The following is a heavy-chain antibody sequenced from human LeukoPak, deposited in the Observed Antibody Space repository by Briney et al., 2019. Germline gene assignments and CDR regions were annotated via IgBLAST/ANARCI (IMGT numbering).Heavy chain of an antibody. V-gene: IGHV4-38-2*02. CDR3: ARDWGTPMAHTDH. Sequence: PSETLSLTCTVSGGSLSSPYYWGWIRQPPGKGLEWIGSIYHTGTAYYNPSLRSRVAMSVDTSKNQFSLNLSSVTAADTAVYYCARDWGTPMAHTDHWGQGTLVTVSS. CDR1: GGSLSSPYY. D-gene: IGHD3-16*01. J-gene: IGHJ5*02. CDR2: IYHTGTA.